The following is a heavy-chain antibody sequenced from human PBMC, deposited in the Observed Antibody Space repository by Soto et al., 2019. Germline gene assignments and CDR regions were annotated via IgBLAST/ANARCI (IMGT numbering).Heavy chain of an antibody. CDR1: GFTFSSYA. Sequence: VQLVESGGGVVQPGRSLRLSCAASGFTFSSYAMHWVRQAPGKGLEWVAVISYDGSNKYYADSVKGRFTISRDNSKNTLYLQMNSLRAEDTAVYYCARDRNDYYDSSGYSGDAFDIWGQGTMVTVSS. D-gene: IGHD3-22*01. V-gene: IGHV3-30-3*01. J-gene: IGHJ3*02. CDR3: ARDRNDYYDSSGYSGDAFDI. CDR2: ISYDGSNK.